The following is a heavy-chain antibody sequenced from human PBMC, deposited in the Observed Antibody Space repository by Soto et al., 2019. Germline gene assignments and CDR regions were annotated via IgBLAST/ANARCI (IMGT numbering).Heavy chain of an antibody. Sequence: EVQLVESGGGLGKPGGSLRLSCTASGFPFIDAWMSWVRQAPGKGLQWIGRIRSNADGGTSDLTAPVRDRFTISRDDSKTTLYLQMNSLQIDDTAVYFGSTALRRDSALGAYWGLGTLVSVSS. CDR3: STALRRDSALGAY. V-gene: IGHV3-15*01. D-gene: IGHD3-16*01. J-gene: IGHJ4*02. CDR2: IRSNADGGTS. CDR1: GFPFIDAW.